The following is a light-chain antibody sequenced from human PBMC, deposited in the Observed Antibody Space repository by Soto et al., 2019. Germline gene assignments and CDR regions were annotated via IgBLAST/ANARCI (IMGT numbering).Light chain of an antibody. CDR3: QQRSIWPLT. CDR2: DAS. J-gene: IGKJ4*01. Sequence: EIVLTQSPATLSLSPGERATLSYRATENLRTFLAWYQQKAGQAPRLLIYDASNRATGIPDRFSGSGSGTDFTLTISNLEPEDSAVYYCQQRSIWPLTFGGGTKVDIK. CDR1: ENLRTF. V-gene: IGKV3-11*01.